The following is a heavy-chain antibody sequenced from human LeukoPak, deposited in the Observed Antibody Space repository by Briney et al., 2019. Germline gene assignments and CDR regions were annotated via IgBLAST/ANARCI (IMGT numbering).Heavy chain of an antibody. V-gene: IGHV3-66*01. CDR1: GFTVSSNY. J-gene: IGHJ4*02. Sequence: GGSLRLSCAASGFTVSSNYMRWVRQAAGKGLEWVSVIYSGGSTYYADSVKGRFTISRDNSKNTLYLQMNSLRAEDTAVYYCARDVGYYYDSSGYYRYWGQGTLVTVSS. CDR3: ARDVGYYYDSSGYYRY. CDR2: IYSGGST. D-gene: IGHD3-22*01.